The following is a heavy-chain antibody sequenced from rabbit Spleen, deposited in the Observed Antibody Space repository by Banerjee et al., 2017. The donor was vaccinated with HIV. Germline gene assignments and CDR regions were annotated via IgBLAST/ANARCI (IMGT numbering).Heavy chain of an antibody. V-gene: IGHV1S45*01. CDR2: IGTGVGDT. Sequence: QEQLVESGGGLVKPGASLTLTCTASGFSFSSGYDMCWVRQAPGKGLEWIACIGTGVGDTYYANWAKGRFTISKTSSTTVTLQMTSLTAADTATYFCARDLGAISNALNLWGPGTLVTVS. CDR1: GFSFSSGYD. CDR3: ARDLGAISNALNL. D-gene: IGHD1-1*01. J-gene: IGHJ4*01.